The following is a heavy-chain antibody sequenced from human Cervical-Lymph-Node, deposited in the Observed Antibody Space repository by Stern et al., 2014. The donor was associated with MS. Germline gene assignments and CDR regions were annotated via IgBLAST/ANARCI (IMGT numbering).Heavy chain of an antibody. D-gene: IGHD3/OR15-3a*01. CDR3: VKNVDYAFDL. J-gene: IGHJ3*01. Sequence: VQLVESGGGVVHPGRSLRLSCVGSGFTFSKHGMHWVRQAPGKGQHWVAVISFDGDIKFYAESVTGRFIVSRDNSNNTLSLQMSRRRSEHTAVYYCVKNVDYAFDLWGQGTMVTVSP. CDR2: ISFDGDIK. CDR1: GFTFSKHG. V-gene: IGHV3-30*18.